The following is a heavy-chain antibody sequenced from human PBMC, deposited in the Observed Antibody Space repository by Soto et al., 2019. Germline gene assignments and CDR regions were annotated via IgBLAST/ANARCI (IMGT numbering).Heavy chain of an antibody. Sequence: QVQLVQSGAEVKRPGSSVKVSCKASGGTFSNYGISWVRQAPGQGLEWLGGFIPIFPAPHYAQKFRGRVTMTADEYKSTAYMELSSLRSDDTAVYYCARSPYGSGTFSEKDWGRGTLVSVSS. D-gene: IGHD3-10*01. CDR3: ARSPYGSGTFSEKD. V-gene: IGHV1-69*01. CDR1: GGTFSNYG. CDR2: FIPIFPAP. J-gene: IGHJ4*02.